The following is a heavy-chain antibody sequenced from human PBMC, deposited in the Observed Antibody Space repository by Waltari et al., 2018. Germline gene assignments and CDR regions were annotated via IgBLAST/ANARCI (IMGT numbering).Heavy chain of an antibody. J-gene: IGHJ6*02. V-gene: IGHV3-23*01. Sequence: EVQLLESGGGLFQPGGSLRLSWEVPGFAFVTYAISWGRQAPGQGLEWVSGVNIDGGWTYYRDSLRGRCSISRDNSRSTVYLQIHSLRAEDSAIYYCTKSIGTDRLRFGMDVWGRGTTVTV. CDR2: VNIDGGWT. CDR3: TKSIGTDRLRFGMDV. CDR1: GFAFVTYA. D-gene: IGHD1-26*01.